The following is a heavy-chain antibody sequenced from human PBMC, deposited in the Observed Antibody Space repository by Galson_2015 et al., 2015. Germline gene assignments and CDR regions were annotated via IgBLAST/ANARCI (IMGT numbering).Heavy chain of an antibody. Sequence: SLRLSCAASGFTFSSYAMSWVRQAPGKGLEWVSAIGGSGGVSTYYADSVKGRFTISRDDPKNTLHLQMNSLRAEDTAVYYCAKGTYTGDYGAGYWGQGTLVTVSS. J-gene: IGHJ4*02. CDR2: IGGSGGVST. CDR3: AKGTYTGDYGAGY. V-gene: IGHV3-23*01. CDR1: GFTFSSYA. D-gene: IGHD4-17*01.